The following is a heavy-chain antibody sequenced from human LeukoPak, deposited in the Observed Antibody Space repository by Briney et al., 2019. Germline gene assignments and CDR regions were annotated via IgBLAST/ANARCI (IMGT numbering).Heavy chain of an antibody. CDR1: GFTFSSYN. CDR2: ISSSSSYI. J-gene: IGHJ6*03. CDR3: AKDIHGLWFGEVGPYYYYYMDV. D-gene: IGHD3-10*01. V-gene: IGHV3-21*04. Sequence: GGSLRLSCAASGFTFSSYNMNWVRQAPGKGLEWVSFISSSSSYIYYADSVKGRFTISRDNSKNSLYLQMNSLRTEDTALYYCAKDIHGLWFGEVGPYYYYYMDVWGKGTTVTISS.